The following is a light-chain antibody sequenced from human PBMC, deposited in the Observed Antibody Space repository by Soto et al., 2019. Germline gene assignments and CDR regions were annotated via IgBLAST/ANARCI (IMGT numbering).Light chain of an antibody. J-gene: IGKJ4*01. V-gene: IGKV3-20*01. Sequence: EIELTQSPGTLSLSPGERATISCRASQSVSSSYLAWYQQKPGQAPRLLIYGASSSATGIPDRFSGSGSGTDFTLTISRLEPEDFAVYYCQQYGSSPALTFGGGTKVEIK. CDR2: GAS. CDR3: QQYGSSPALT. CDR1: QSVSSSY.